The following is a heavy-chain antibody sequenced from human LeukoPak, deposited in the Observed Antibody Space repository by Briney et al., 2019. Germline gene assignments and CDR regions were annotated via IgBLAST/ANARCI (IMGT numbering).Heavy chain of an antibody. CDR3: ATEPGIGYAFDI. CDR1: GITFRNYW. Sequence: PGGSLRPSCVASGITFRNYWMSWVRQAPGKGLEWVANINPDGSTENYVPSVKGRFTLSRDNARNSLSLQMNCLRAEDTAVYYCATEPGIGYAFDIWGRGTMVTVSS. D-gene: IGHD2-15*01. J-gene: IGHJ3*02. CDR2: INPDGSTE. V-gene: IGHV3-7*01.